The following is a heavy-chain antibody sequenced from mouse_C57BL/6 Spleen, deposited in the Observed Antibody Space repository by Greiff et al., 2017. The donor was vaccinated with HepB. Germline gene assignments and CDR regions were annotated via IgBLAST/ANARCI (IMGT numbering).Heavy chain of an antibody. V-gene: IGHV1-64*01. CDR2: IHPTSGST. CDR1: GYTFTSYW. J-gene: IGHJ2*01. CDR3: LITTVVATSDY. D-gene: IGHD1-1*01. Sequence: VQLQQPGAELVKPGASVKLSCKASGYTFTSYWMHWVKQRPGQGLEWIGMIHPTSGSTNYNEKFKSKATLTVDKSSSTAYMQLSSLTSEDSAVYYGLITTVVATSDYWGQGTTLTVSS.